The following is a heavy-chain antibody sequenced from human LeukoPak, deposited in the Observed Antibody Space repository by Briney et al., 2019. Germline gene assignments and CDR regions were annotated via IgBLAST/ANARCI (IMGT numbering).Heavy chain of an antibody. CDR2: INHSGST. V-gene: IGHV4-34*01. D-gene: IGHD3-16*02. Sequence: SETLSLTCAVYGGSFSGYYWSWIRQPPGKGLEWIGEINHSGSTNYNPSLKSRVTISVDTSKNRFSLKLSSVTAADTAVYYCARVRDYVWGSYRPFDYWGQGTLVTVSS. CDR3: ARVRDYVWGSYRPFDY. J-gene: IGHJ4*02. CDR1: GGSFSGYY.